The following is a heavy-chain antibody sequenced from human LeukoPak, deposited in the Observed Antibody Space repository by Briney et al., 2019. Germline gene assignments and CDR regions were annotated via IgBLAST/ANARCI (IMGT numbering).Heavy chain of an antibody. Sequence: PSGTLSLTCALCGGSVTSTDWLPLVRQPPGKGLEWIGEVHLDGRTNYNPSLTGRLTLSVDLYENHISLKLTSVTAADPAVYYCAREGSFYRPLDYLGQGTLVTVSS. CDR2: VHLDGRT. D-gene: IGHD3-3*01. CDR3: AREGSFYRPLDY. CDR1: GGSVTSTDW. V-gene: IGHV4-4*02. J-gene: IGHJ4*02.